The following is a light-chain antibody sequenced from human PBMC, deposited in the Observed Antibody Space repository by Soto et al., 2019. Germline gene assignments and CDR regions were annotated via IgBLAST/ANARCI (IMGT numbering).Light chain of an antibody. CDR2: GAS. CDR3: QKYNSAPLT. J-gene: IGKJ4*01. CDR1: QGVRSN. Sequence: EIVMTQSPATLSVSPGERATLSCRASQGVRSNLAWYQQKPGQAPRLLIYGASSRATGIPARFSGSGSGTDFTLTISSLQPEDVAAYYCQKYNSAPLTFGGGTKVDIK. V-gene: IGKV3-15*01.